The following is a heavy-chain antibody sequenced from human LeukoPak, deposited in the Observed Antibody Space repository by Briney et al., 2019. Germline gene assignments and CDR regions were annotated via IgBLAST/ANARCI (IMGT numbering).Heavy chain of an antibody. J-gene: IGHJ4*02. CDR1: GFTFSSYE. CDR2: ISSSGSTI. Sequence: GALRLSCAASGFTFSSYEMNWVRQAPGKGLEWVSYISSSGSTIYYADSVKGRFTISRDNAKNSLYLQMNSLRAEDTAVYYCASMNWNDFFDYWGQGTLVTVSS. D-gene: IGHD1-1*01. V-gene: IGHV3-48*03. CDR3: ASMNWNDFFDY.